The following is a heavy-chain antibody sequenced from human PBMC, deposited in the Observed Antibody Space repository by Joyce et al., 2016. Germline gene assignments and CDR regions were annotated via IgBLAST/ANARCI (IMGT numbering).Heavy chain of an antibody. J-gene: IGHJ4*02. CDR2: ISDDGDST. V-gene: IGHV3-23*01. D-gene: IGHD5-18*01. Sequence: EVQLLESGGALVQPGGSLRLSCAVSGFTLSIYGMSWVRQAPGKGLEWLSAISDDGDSTYYADSGKGRFTISRDNFKNTLYLQMSSLRGEDTAVYYCAGRGYSYGAFDFWGQGTLVTVSS. CDR3: AGRGYSYGAFDF. CDR1: GFTLSIYG.